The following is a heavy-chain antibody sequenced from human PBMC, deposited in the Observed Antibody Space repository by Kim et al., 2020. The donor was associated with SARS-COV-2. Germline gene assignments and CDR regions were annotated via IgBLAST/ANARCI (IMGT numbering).Heavy chain of an antibody. CDR3: TRDRYTLSGETGTTFLWGDV. CDR2: IRRKTYDGTT. V-gene: IGHV3-49*04. CDR1: GFTFGDYA. J-gene: IGHJ6*02. Sequence: GGSLRLSCTASGFTFGDYAMSWVRQAPGKGLEWVGFIRRKTYDGTTEYAASVKGRFTISRDDSKSIAYLQMNSLKTEDTAVYYCTRDRYTLSGETGTTFLWGDVWGQGTTVTVSS. D-gene: IGHD1-7*01.